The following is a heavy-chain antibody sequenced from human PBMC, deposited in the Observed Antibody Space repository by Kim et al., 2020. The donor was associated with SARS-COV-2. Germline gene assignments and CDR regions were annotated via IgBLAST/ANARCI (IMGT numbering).Heavy chain of an antibody. D-gene: IGHD6-19*01. J-gene: IGHJ4*02. V-gene: IGHV3-74*01. CDR3: ARRQFTSGCYYFDY. CDR1: GFTFSSHW. CDR2: INSDGSTI. Sequence: GGSLRLSCAASGFTFSSHWMHWVRQAPGKGLVWVSRINSDGSTISYADSVKGRFTISRDNAKNTLYLQMNSLSAEDTAVYYCARRQFTSGCYYFDYWGQG.